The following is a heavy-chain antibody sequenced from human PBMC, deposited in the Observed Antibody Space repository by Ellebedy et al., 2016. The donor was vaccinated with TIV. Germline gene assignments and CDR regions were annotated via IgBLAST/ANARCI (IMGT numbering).Heavy chain of an antibody. Sequence: GESLKISCAASGFTFSSYSMNWVRQAPGKGLEWVSYISGRSSTIYYADSVKGRFTISRDNAKNSLYLQMNSLRDEDTAVYYCARAKEYYDSSVGYWGQGTLVTVSS. J-gene: IGHJ4*02. CDR3: ARAKEYYDSSVGY. CDR1: GFTFSSYS. D-gene: IGHD3-22*01. V-gene: IGHV3-48*02. CDR2: ISGRSSTI.